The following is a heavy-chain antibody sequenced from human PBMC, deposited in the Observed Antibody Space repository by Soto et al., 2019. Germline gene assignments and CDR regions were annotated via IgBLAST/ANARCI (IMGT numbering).Heavy chain of an antibody. CDR1: GASISDNTYY. D-gene: IGHD5-18*01. CDR3: ARGRRGYSYTSHAYYFDY. CDR2: ISTSGST. Sequence: SETLSLTCTVSGASISDNTYYWGWFRQPPGKGLEWIGSISTSGSTYSNPSLKSRVTISVDTSKNQLSLKLTSVTAADTAVFYCARGRRGYSYTSHAYYFDYWGQGTLVTVSS. V-gene: IGHV4-39*01. J-gene: IGHJ4*02.